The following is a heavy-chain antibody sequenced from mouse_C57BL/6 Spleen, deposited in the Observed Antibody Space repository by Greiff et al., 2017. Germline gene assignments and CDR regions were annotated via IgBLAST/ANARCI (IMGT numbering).Heavy chain of an antibody. V-gene: IGHV5-16*01. J-gene: IGHJ4*01. CDR2: INYDGSST. CDR1: GFTFSDYY. CDR3: ARDRRRDVYYGGAMDY. D-gene: IGHD2-3*01. Sequence: EVMLVESEGGLVQPGSSMKLSCTASGFTFSDYYMAWVRQVPEKGLEWVANINYDGSSTYYLDSLKSRFIISRDNAKNILYLQMSSLKSQDTATYYCARDRRRDVYYGGAMDYWGQGTSVTVSS.